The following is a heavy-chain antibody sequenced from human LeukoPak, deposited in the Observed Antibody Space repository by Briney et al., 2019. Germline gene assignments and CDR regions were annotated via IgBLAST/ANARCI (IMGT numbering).Heavy chain of an antibody. D-gene: IGHD3-16*01. CDR3: ARSGGLLDAFDI. CDR2: ISYDGSNK. CDR1: GFTFSNYA. V-gene: IGHV3-30-3*01. J-gene: IGHJ3*02. Sequence: PGGSLRLSCAASGFTFSNYAMHWVRQAPGKGLEWVAVISYDGSNKYYAGSVKGRFTISRDNSKNTLYLQMNSLRAEDTAVYDCARSGGLLDAFDIWGQGTMVTVSS.